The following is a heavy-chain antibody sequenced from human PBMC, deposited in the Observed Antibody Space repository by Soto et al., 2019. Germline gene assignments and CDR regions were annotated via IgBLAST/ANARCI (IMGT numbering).Heavy chain of an antibody. CDR1: GFTFSSYA. Sequence: SGGSLRLSCAASGFTFSSYAMSWVRQAPGKGLEWVSAISGSGGSTYYADSVKGRFTISRDNSKNTLYLQMNSLRAEDTAVYYCAKDRDGDYELYFDLWGRGTLVTVSS. J-gene: IGHJ2*01. V-gene: IGHV3-23*01. D-gene: IGHD4-17*01. CDR3: AKDRDGDYELYFDL. CDR2: ISGSGGST.